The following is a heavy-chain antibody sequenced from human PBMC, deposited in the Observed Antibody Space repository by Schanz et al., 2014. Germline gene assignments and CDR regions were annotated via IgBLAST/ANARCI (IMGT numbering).Heavy chain of an antibody. Sequence: QVQLQESGPGLLKPSETLSLTCTVSGGSIRSYFWSWIRQPPGKGLEWIGFISYSGSTYYNPSLKSRVTISVDTPKNQFSLNLSSATAADTAVYYCARDRGHGDLPGDIWGQGTMVTVSS. CDR2: ISYSGST. V-gene: IGHV4-59*12. D-gene: IGHD4-17*01. J-gene: IGHJ3*02. CDR1: GGSIRSYF. CDR3: ARDRGHGDLPGDI.